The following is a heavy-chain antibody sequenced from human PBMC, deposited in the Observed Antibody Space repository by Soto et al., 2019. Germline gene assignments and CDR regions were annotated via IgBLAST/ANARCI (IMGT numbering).Heavy chain of an antibody. V-gene: IGHV4-39*01. CDR3: ARSIVVVVAATPPIPSYYYYYGMDV. CDR2: IYYSGST. Sequence: SETLSLTCTVSGGSISSSSYYWGWIRQPPGKGLEWIGSIYYSGSTYYNPSLKSRVTISVDTSKNQFSLKLSSVTAADTAVYYCARSIVVVVAATPPIPSYYYYYGMDVWGQGTTVTVSS. D-gene: IGHD2-15*01. J-gene: IGHJ6*02. CDR1: GGSISSSSYY.